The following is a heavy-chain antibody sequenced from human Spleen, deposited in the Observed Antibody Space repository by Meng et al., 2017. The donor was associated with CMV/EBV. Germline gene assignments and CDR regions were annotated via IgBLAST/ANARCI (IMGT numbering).Heavy chain of an antibody. CDR2: IYSGGTT. J-gene: IGHJ5*02. Sequence: FTVSSYAMHGVRQAPGKGLEWVSVIYSGGTTYYADSVKGRFSVSRDSSENTLFLQMNSLRVEDTAVYYCAITSSVPVAIPGNKWFDPWGQGTLVTVSS. CDR3: AITSSVPVAIPGNKWFDP. D-gene: IGHD2-2*02. V-gene: IGHV3-66*02. CDR1: FTVSSYA.